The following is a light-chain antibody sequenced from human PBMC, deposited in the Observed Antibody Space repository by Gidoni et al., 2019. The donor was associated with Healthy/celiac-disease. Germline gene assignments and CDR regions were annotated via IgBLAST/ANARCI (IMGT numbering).Light chain of an antibody. V-gene: IGKV1-39*01. CDR1: QSIRSY. CDR2: AAS. J-gene: IGKJ4*01. Sequence: DIQMTQSPSSLSASVGDRVTITCRASQSIRSYLNWYQQKPGKAPKLLIYAASSLQSGVPSRFSGSGSGTDFTITISSLQPEDFATYYCQQSYSTPRLTFGGGTKVEIK. CDR3: QQSYSTPRLT.